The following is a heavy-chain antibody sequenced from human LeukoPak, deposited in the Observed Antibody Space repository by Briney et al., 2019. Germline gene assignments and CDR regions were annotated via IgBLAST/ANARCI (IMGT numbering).Heavy chain of an antibody. Sequence: GGSLRLSCAASGFTFSSYAISWVRQAPGKGLEWVPAISGSGSNTYYADSVRGRFTVSRDSSKNTLFLQMNSLRAEDTAVYYCAKDLRFSSGCRAFDIWGQGTMVTVSS. V-gene: IGHV3-23*01. CDR3: AKDLRFSSGCRAFDI. CDR1: GFTFSSYA. J-gene: IGHJ3*02. D-gene: IGHD6-19*01. CDR2: ISGSGSNT.